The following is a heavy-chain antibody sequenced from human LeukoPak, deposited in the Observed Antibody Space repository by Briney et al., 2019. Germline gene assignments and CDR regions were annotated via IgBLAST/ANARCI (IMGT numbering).Heavy chain of an antibody. CDR2: IYYSGST. Sequence: SETLPLTCTVSGGSISSYYWSWIRQPPGKGLEWIGYIYYSGSTNYNPSLKSRVTISVDTSKNQFSLKLSSVTAADTAVYYCASYSSSWYAAYFDYWDQGTLVTVSS. CDR1: GGSISSYY. V-gene: IGHV4-59*01. D-gene: IGHD6-13*01. J-gene: IGHJ4*02. CDR3: ASYSSSWYAAYFDY.